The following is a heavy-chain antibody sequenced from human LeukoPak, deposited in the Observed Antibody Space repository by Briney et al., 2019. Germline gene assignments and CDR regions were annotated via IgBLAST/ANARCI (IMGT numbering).Heavy chain of an antibody. CDR2: ISGSGGST. CDR1: GFTFSSYA. V-gene: IGHV3-23*01. Sequence: GGSLRLSCAASGFTFSSYAMSWVRQAPGKGLEWVSSISGSGGSTYHADSVRGRFTISRDNSKNTLYLQMNSLRAEDTAVYYCAKPLPGTHYYFDYWGQGTLVTVSS. D-gene: IGHD2-15*01. J-gene: IGHJ4*02. CDR3: AKPLPGTHYYFDY.